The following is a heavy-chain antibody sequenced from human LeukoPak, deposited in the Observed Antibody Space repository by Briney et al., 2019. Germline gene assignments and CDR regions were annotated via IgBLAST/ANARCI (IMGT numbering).Heavy chain of an antibody. CDR3: ARFELDDSSGYYDY. CDR2: INPNSGGT. CDR1: GYTFTGYY. V-gene: IGHV1-2*02. Sequence: GASVKVSCKASGYTFTGYYMHWVRQAPGQGLEWMGWINPNSGGTNYAQKFQGRVTMTRDTSISTAYMELSRLRSDDTAVYYCARFELDDSSGYYDYWGQGTLVTVSS. J-gene: IGHJ4*02. D-gene: IGHD3-22*01.